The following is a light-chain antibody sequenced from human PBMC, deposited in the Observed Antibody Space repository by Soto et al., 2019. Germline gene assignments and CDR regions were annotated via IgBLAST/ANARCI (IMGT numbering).Light chain of an antibody. Sequence: DIVLTQSPDSLAVFLGERATINCKSSQSVLYSSNNKNYLAWYQQKPGQAPRLLIYGASSRATGIPDRFSGSGSGTDFTLTISRLEPEDFAVYYCQQYGSSITFGQGTRLEIK. V-gene: IGKV4-1*01. CDR2: GAS. J-gene: IGKJ5*01. CDR1: QSVLYSSNNKNY. CDR3: QQYGSSIT.